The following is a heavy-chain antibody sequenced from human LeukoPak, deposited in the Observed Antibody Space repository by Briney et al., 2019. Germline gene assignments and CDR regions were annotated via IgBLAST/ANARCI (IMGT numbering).Heavy chain of an antibody. Sequence: PSETLSLTCTVSGGSISSYYWSWIRQPAGTALEWIGRIYTSGTITYNPSLKSRVTMSVDTSKNQFSLKLSSVTAADTAVYYCAREPSSGWFSFDYWGQGTLVTVSS. D-gene: IGHD6-19*01. V-gene: IGHV4-4*07. J-gene: IGHJ4*02. CDR3: AREPSSGWFSFDY. CDR2: IYTSGTI. CDR1: GGSISSYY.